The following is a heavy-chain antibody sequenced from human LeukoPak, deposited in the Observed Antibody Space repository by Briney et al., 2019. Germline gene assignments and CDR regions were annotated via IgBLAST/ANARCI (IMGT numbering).Heavy chain of an antibody. CDR2: INPNSGGT. CDR1: GYTFTGYY. V-gene: IGHV1-2*06. D-gene: IGHD3-3*01. J-gene: IGHJ4*02. CDR3: ATVRYYDFWNY. Sequence: ASVKVSCKASGYTFTGYYMHWVRQAPGQGLEWMGRINPNSGGTNYARKFQGRVTMTRDTSISTAYMELSRLRSDDTAVYYCATVRYYDFWNYWGQGTLVTVSS.